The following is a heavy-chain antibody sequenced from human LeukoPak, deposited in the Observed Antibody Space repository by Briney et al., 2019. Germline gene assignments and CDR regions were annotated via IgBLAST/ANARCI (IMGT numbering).Heavy chain of an antibody. D-gene: IGHD3-22*01. J-gene: IGHJ6*02. CDR3: TGHMRGDYYGASVNYYYVGMCV. V-gene: IGHV4-39*01. CDR2: IYYSGST. CDR1: GGSLRIGSYY. Sequence: SETLSLTCTVPGGSLRIGSYYWGWIRQPPGKGLEWIGSIYYSGSTYCNPSLKSRVTISVDTSKNQFSLKLSSVTAVDMAVYYWTGHMRGDYYGASVNYYYVGMCVWGQVTTVTVSS.